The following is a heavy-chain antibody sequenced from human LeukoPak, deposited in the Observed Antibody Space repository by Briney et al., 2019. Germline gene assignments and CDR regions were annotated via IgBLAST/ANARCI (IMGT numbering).Heavy chain of an antibody. Sequence: SETLSLTCTVSGGSISSYYWSWIRQPPGKGLEWIGSIYYSGSTYYNPSLKSRVTISVDTSKNQFSLKLSSVTAADTAVYYCARQATVGRTGGLFDYWGQGTLVTVSS. CDR2: IYYSGST. J-gene: IGHJ4*02. V-gene: IGHV4-39*01. CDR3: ARQATVGRTGGLFDY. CDR1: GGSISSYY. D-gene: IGHD3-10*01.